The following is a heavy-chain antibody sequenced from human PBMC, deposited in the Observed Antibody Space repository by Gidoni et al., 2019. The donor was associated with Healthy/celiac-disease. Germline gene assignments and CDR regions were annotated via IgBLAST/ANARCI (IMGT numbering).Heavy chain of an antibody. V-gene: IGHV3-64D*06. CDR3: VTPSSGYLRNAFDI. CDR2: ISSYGGST. CDR1: GFTFSSYA. Sequence: EVQLVESGGGLVQPGGSLRLACSASGFTFSSYAMPWGRQAPGKGLEYVSAISSYGGSTYYADSVKGRFTISRDNSKNTLYLQMSSLRAEDTAVYYCVTPSSGYLRNAFDIWGQGTMVTVSS. J-gene: IGHJ3*02. D-gene: IGHD3-22*01.